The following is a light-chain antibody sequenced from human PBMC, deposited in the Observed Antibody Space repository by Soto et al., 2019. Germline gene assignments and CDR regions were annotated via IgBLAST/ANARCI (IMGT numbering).Light chain of an antibody. CDR3: QQRNTWPLT. CDR1: QTVSTY. J-gene: IGKJ4*01. V-gene: IGKV3-11*01. Sequence: EIVLTQSPATLSLSPGESATLSCRTSQTVSTYLAWYQHRPGQAPRLLIYDVSNRATGIPARFSGSGSGTDFTLTISSLEPEDFALYYCQQRNTWPLTFGGGTKVEI. CDR2: DVS.